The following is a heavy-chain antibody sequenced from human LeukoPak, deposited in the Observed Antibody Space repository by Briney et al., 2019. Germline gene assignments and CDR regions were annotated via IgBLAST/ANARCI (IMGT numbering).Heavy chain of an antibody. CDR2: IYHSGST. CDR3: AGGYYDYVWGSYRYFGY. Sequence: KPSETLSLTCTVSGYSISSGYYGAWIRQPPGKGLEWIGSIYHSGSTNYNPSLKSRVTISVDTSKNQFSLKLSSVTAADTAVYYCAGGYYDYVWGSYRYFGYWGQGTLVTVSS. V-gene: IGHV4-38-2*02. CDR1: GYSISSGYY. D-gene: IGHD3-16*02. J-gene: IGHJ4*02.